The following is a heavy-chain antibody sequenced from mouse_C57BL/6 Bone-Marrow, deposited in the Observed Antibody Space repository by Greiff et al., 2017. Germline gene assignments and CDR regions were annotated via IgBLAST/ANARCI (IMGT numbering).Heavy chain of an antibody. Sequence: VQGVESDAELVKPGASVKISCKVSGYTFTDHTIHWMKQRPEQGLEWIGYIYPRDGSTKYNEKFKGKATLTADKFSSTAYMQLNSLTSEDPAVYFCAKLPGTYFGDWGQSTTLTVSS. D-gene: IGHD2-1*01. CDR2: IYPRDGST. V-gene: IGHV1-78*01. CDR3: AKLPGTYFGD. CDR1: GYTFTDHT. J-gene: IGHJ2*01.